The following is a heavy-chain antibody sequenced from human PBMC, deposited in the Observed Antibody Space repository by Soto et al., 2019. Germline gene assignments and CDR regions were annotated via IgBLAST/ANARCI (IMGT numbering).Heavy chain of an antibody. V-gene: IGHV4-30-4*01. CDR1: GDSITSGDFF. CDR2: IEHTGST. CDR3: ARESARDRHRPFHP. Sequence: QVQLQESGPGLVKPSQTLSLTCAVSGDSITSGDFFWRWIRQPPGRGLEWIGSIEHTGSTYYTPSLTRRVAIRVDTSRNQFYLKMLSVTDADTAVYFCARESARDRHRPFHPWGQGTLVTVSS. J-gene: IGHJ1*01. D-gene: IGHD3-3*01.